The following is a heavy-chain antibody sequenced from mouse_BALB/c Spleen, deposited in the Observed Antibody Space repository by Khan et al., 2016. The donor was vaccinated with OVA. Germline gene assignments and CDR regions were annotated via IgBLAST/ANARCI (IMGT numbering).Heavy chain of an antibody. Sequence: QIQLVQSGPELKKPGETVRISCKASGYTFTTAGIQWVQKMPGKGLKWIGWINTHSGVPKYAEDFKGRFAFSLEISSSTAYLQITNLKTEDTATYFCARGGAAYYRNDGGAMEYWGQGTLVTVSA. CDR1: GYTFTTAG. CDR3: ARGGAAYYRNDGGAMEY. D-gene: IGHD2-14*01. J-gene: IGHJ4*01. V-gene: IGHV9-4*02. CDR2: INTHSGVP.